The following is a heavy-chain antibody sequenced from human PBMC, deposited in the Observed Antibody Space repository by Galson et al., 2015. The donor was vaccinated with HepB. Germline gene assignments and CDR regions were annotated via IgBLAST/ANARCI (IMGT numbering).Heavy chain of an antibody. CDR1: GGSISSSNW. CDR3: ARDDAGLGSGHRIHWYFDL. J-gene: IGHJ2*01. V-gene: IGHV4-4*02. CDR2: IYHSGST. Sequence: TLSLTCAVSGGSISSSNWWSWVRQPPGKGLEWIGEIYHSGSTNYNPSLKSRVTISVDKSKNQFSLKLSSVTAADTAVYYCARDDAGLGSGHRIHWYFDLWGRGTLVTVSS. D-gene: IGHD2-15*01.